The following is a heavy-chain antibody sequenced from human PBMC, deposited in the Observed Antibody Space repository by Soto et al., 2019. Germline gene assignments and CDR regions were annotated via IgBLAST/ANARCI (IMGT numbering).Heavy chain of an antibody. CDR2: ISYDGSNK. CDR3: ARDPVGRNYGSGSYYFDY. Sequence: QVQLVESGGGVVQPGRSLRLSCAASGFTFSSYAMHWVRQAPGKGLEWVAVISYDGSNKYYADSVKGRFTISRDNSKNPLYLQMNSLRAEDTAVYYCARDPVGRNYGSGSYYFDYWGQGSLVTVSS. J-gene: IGHJ4*02. CDR1: GFTFSSYA. D-gene: IGHD3-10*01. V-gene: IGHV3-30-3*01.